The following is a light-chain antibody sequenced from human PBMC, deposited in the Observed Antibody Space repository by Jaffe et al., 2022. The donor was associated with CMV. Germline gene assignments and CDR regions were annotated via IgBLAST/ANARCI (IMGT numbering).Light chain of an antibody. J-gene: IGLJ3*02. Sequence: SYELTQPLSVSVALGQTASIACGGNNIGGKNVHWYQQKPGQAPILVIYKDTNRPSGIPERFSGSNSGNTASLTISSAQDGDEADYYCQVWDNNAAVFGGGTKLTVL. CDR3: QVWDNNAAV. CDR2: KDT. CDR1: NIGGKN. V-gene: IGLV3-9*01.